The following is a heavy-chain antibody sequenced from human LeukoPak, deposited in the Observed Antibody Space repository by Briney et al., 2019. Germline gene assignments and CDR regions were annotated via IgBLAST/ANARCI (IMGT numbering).Heavy chain of an antibody. J-gene: IGHJ3*02. CDR2: IIPIFGTA. CDR3: ARGGRDGYITRDHDAFDI. Sequence: ASVKVSCKASGGTFSSYAISWVRQAPGQGLEWMGGIIPIFGTANYAQKFQGRVTITADESTSTAYMELSSLRSEDTAVYYCARGGRDGYITRDHDAFDIWGQGTMVTVSS. D-gene: IGHD5-24*01. V-gene: IGHV1-69*13. CDR1: GGTFSSYA.